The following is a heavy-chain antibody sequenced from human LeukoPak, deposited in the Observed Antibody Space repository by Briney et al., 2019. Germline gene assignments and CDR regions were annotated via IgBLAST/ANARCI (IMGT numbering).Heavy chain of an antibody. D-gene: IGHD1-14*01. V-gene: IGHV1-2*02. Sequence: ASVKVSCKASGYTFTGYYMHWVRQAPGQGLEWMGWINPNSGGTNYAQKFQGRVTMTRDTSISTAYMELSRLRSDDTAVYYCARDYSRGTAVSGPIYFDYWGQGTLASVSS. CDR1: GYTFTGYY. CDR2: INPNSGGT. CDR3: ARDYSRGTAVSGPIYFDY. J-gene: IGHJ4*02.